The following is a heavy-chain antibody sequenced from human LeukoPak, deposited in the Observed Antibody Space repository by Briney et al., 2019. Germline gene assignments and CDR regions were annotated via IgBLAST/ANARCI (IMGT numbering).Heavy chain of an antibody. CDR2: IWYDGSNK. CDR1: GFTFSSYG. V-gene: IGHV3-33*01. J-gene: IGHJ4*02. CDR3: ARMQSNSGYDLADY. D-gene: IGHD5-12*01. Sequence: GGSLRLSCAASGFTFSSYGMHWVRQAPGKGLEWVAVIWYDGSNKYYADSVKGRFTISRDNSKNTLYLQMNSLRAEDTAVYYCARMQSNSGYDLADYWGQGTLATVSS.